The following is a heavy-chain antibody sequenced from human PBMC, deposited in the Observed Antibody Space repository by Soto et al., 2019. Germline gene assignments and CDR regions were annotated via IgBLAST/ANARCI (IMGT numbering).Heavy chain of an antibody. D-gene: IGHD1-1*01. CDR3: ARAAGTTSGYYYYMDV. Sequence: ASVKVSCKASGYTFTSYDINWVRQATGQGLEWMGWMNPNSGNTGYAQKFQGRVTMTRNTSISTAYMELSSLRSEDTAVYYCARAAGTTSGYYYYMDVWGKGTTVTVSS. CDR2: MNPNSGNT. V-gene: IGHV1-8*01. CDR1: GYTFTSYD. J-gene: IGHJ6*03.